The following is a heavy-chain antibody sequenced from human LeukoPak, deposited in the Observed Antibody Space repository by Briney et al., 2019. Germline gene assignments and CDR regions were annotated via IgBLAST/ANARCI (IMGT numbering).Heavy chain of an antibody. J-gene: IGHJ5*02. D-gene: IGHD2-15*01. CDR1: GGSISSGGYY. CDR3: ARAGLGYCSGGSCYYWFDP. Sequence: SETLSLTCTVSGGSISSGGYYWSWIRQHPGKGLECIGYIYFSGSTNYNPSLKSRVTISVDTSKNQFSLKLSSVTAADTAVYYCARAGLGYCSGGSCYYWFDPWGQGTLVTVSS. V-gene: IGHV4-31*03. CDR2: IYFSGST.